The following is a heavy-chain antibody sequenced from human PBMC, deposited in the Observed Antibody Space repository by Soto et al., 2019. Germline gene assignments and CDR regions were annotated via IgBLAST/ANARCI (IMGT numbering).Heavy chain of an antibody. CDR3: ARGRGTIFGVLLSPTVDY. D-gene: IGHD3-3*01. V-gene: IGHV4-34*01. J-gene: IGHJ4*02. CDR1: GGSFSGYY. Sequence: PSETLSLTCAGSGGSFSGYYWSWIRQPPGKGLEWIGEINHSGSTHYNPSLKSRVTISVDTSKNQFSLKLSSVTAADTAVYYCARGRGTIFGVLLSPTVDYWYPATLLTVST. CDR2: INHSGST.